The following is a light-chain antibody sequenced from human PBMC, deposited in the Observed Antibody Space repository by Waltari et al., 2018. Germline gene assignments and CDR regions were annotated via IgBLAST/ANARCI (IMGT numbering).Light chain of an antibody. Sequence: DIQLTQSPSFLSASVGDRVTITCRASQGVSRSLAWYQQKPGKAPKLLIYAASTLQGGVPSMFIGSGSGTEFTLTINSLQPEDFATYYCQQFNSYPRTFGGGTKVEIK. V-gene: IGKV1-9*01. J-gene: IGKJ4*01. CDR1: QGVSRS. CDR2: AAS. CDR3: QQFNSYPRT.